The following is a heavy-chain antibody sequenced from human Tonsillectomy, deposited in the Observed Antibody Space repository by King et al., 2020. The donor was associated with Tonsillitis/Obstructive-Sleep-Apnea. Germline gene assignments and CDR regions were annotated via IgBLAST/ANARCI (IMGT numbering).Heavy chain of an antibody. CDR3: ARAPYSGDDY. CDR1: RGSFSDYY. Sequence: VQLQQWGAGLLKPSETLSLTCAVYRGSFSDYYWSWIRQPPGKGLEWIGEIHHSGSTNSNPSLQSRLTISIDTSKNQFSLKLSSVTAAYTAVYYCARAPYSGDDYWGQGTLVTVSS. D-gene: IGHD4-17*01. CDR2: IHHSGST. J-gene: IGHJ4*02. V-gene: IGHV4-34*01.